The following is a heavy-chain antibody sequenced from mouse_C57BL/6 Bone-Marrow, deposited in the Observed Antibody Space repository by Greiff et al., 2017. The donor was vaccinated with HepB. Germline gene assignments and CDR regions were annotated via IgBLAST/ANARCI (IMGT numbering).Heavy chain of an antibody. V-gene: IGHV5-4*03. D-gene: IGHD2-5*01. J-gene: IGHJ4*01. CDR1: GFTFSSYA. Sequence: EVKVVESGGDLVKPGGSLKLSCAASGFTFSSYAMSWVRQTPEKRLEWVATISDGGSYTYYPDNVKGRFTISRDNAKNNLYLQMSHLKSEDTAMYYCARFYYSNYGGAMDYWGQGTSVTVSS. CDR2: ISDGGSYT. CDR3: ARFYYSNYGGAMDY.